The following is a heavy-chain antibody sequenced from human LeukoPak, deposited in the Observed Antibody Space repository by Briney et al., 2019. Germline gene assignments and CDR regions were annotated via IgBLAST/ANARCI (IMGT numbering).Heavy chain of an antibody. J-gene: IGHJ5*02. CDR1: GFTVSSNY. D-gene: IGHD6-19*01. CDR3: ARAGSTGWYGDWFDP. CDR2: IYSGGST. V-gene: IGHV3-53*01. Sequence: HSGGSLRLSCAASGFTVSSNYMTWVRHAPGKGLEWVSVIYSGGSTYYADSLEGRFTISRDNSKNTLYLQMNSLRAEDTAVYYCARAGSTGWYGDWFDPWGQGTLVTVSS.